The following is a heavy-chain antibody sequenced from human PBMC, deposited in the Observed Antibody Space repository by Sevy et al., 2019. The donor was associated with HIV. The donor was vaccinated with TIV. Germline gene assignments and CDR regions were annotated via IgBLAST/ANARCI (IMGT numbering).Heavy chain of an antibody. CDR3: ARVSYGGYFDY. Sequence: SETLSLTCAVYGGSFSGYYWSWIRQPPGKGLEWIGEINHSGSTNYNPSLKSRVTISVDTSKNQFSLKLSSVTAADTAVYYCARVSYGGYFDYWGQRTLVTVSS. D-gene: IGHD4-17*01. V-gene: IGHV4-34*01. CDR2: INHSGST. CDR1: GGSFSGYY. J-gene: IGHJ4*02.